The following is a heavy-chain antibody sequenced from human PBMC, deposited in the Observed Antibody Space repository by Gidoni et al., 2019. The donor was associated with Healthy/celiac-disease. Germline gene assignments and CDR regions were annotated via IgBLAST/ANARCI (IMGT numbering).Heavy chain of an antibody. CDR1: GYTFTGYY. J-gene: IGHJ5*02. CDR2: INPNSGGT. D-gene: IGHD3-10*01. CDR3: AGGDSRGYFQNWFDP. V-gene: IGHV1-2*02. Sequence: QVQLVQPGAEVMKPGASVKVSCKASGYTFTGYYMHWVRQAPGQGLEWMGWINPNSGGTNYAQKFQGRVTMTRNTSISTAYMELSRLRSDDTAVYYCAGGDSRGYFQNWFDPWGQGTLVTVSS.